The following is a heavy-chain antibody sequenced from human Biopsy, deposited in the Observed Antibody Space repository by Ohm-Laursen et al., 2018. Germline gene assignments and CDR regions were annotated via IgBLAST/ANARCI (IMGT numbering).Heavy chain of an antibody. D-gene: IGHD3-22*01. Sequence: ASVKVSCKASGYTFTGYHVHWARQVPGQGLEWMGWINAKTGDTNYAQKFQGRVTMTRDTSISTAYVDLSSLRSDDTAVYYCTRGGYYYDSLAYYYWFDPWGQGTLVTVSS. V-gene: IGHV1-2*02. CDR1: GYTFTGYH. J-gene: IGHJ5*02. CDR3: TRGGYYYDSLAYYYWFDP. CDR2: INAKTGDT.